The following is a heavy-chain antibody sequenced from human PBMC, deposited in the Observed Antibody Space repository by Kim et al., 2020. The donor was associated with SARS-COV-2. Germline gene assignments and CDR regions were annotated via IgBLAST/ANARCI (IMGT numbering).Heavy chain of an antibody. J-gene: IGHJ4*02. Sequence: GGSLRLSCAASGFTFSNAWMSWVRQAPGKGLEWVGRIKSKTDGGTTDYAAPVKGRFTISRDDSKNTLYLQMNSLKTEDTAVYYCTTDVIVGATNFDYWGQGTLVTVSS. CDR1: GFTFSNAW. CDR2: IKSKTDGGTT. CDR3: TTDVIVGATNFDY. D-gene: IGHD1-26*01. V-gene: IGHV3-15*01.